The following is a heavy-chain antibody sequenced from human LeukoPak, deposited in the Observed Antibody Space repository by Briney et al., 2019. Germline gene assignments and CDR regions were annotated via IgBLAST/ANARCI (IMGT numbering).Heavy chain of an antibody. CDR3: AREEWELLSAFDI. CDR2: ITIDGSST. D-gene: IGHD1-26*01. Sequence: GGSLRLSCAASGVTSRNSWMHWVRQAPGKGLVWVSRITIDGSSTTYADSVKGRFTISRDSAKNTLYLQMNSLRAEDTAVYYCAREEWELLSAFDIWGQGTMVTVSS. J-gene: IGHJ3*02. CDR1: GVTSRNSW. V-gene: IGHV3-74*03.